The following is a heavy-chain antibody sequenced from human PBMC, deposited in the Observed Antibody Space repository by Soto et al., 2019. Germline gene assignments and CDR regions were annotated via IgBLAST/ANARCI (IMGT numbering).Heavy chain of an antibody. CDR1: AFSLSTGGVG. J-gene: IGHJ6*02. D-gene: IGHD2-21*02. CDR2: IYWDDDK. CDR3: IQSRCGGDCLQSYASYYYYGMDV. V-gene: IGHV2-5*02. Sequence: SGPTLVNPTQTLTLTCTFSAFSLSTGGVGVGWIRQPPGKALEWLALIYWDDDKRYSPSLRSRLTITKDTSKNQVVLTMTNMDPVDTATYYCIQSRCGGDCLQSYASYYYYGMDVWGQGTTVPSP.